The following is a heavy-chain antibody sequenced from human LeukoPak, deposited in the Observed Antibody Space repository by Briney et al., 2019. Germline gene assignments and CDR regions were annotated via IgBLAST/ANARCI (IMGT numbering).Heavy chain of an antibody. CDR3: ARTPFGYSDY. CDR2: ITSSGSTK. V-gene: IGHV3-48*03. D-gene: IGHD5-24*01. Sequence: GGSLRLSCAASGFTFSSYEMNWVRQAPGKGLEWVSYITSSGSTKYYADSVKGRFTISRDNAKNSLFLQMNSLRAEDTAVYYCARTPFGYSDYRGQGTLVTVSS. CDR1: GFTFSSYE. J-gene: IGHJ4*02.